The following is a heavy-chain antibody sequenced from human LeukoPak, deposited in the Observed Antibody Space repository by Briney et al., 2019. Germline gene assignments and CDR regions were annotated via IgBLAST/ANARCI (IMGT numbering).Heavy chain of an antibody. V-gene: IGHV1-18*01. CDR1: GYTFTSYG. CDR2: ISAYNGNT. J-gene: IGHJ5*02. CDR3: ARDPSYLIVAPAAMTGFDP. Sequence: ASVKVSCKASGYTFTSYGISWVRQAPGQGLEWMGWISAYNGNTNYAQKLQGRVTMTTDTSTSTAYMELRSLRSDDTAVYYCARDPSYLIVAPAAMTGFDPWGQGTLVTVSS. D-gene: IGHD2-2*01.